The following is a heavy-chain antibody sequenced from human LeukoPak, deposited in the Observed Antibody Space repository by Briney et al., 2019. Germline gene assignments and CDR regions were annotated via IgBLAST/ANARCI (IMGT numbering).Heavy chain of an antibody. V-gene: IGHV3-30-3*01. CDR2: ISYDGSNK. CDR3: ARHPSFDITMVRGPFDY. CDR1: GFTFSSYA. J-gene: IGHJ4*02. D-gene: IGHD3-10*01. Sequence: GRSLRLSCAASGFTFSSYAMHWVRQAPGKGLEWVAVISYDGSNKYYADSVKGRFTISRDNSKNTLYLQMNSLRAEDTAVYYCARHPSFDITMVRGPFDYWAREPWSPSPQ.